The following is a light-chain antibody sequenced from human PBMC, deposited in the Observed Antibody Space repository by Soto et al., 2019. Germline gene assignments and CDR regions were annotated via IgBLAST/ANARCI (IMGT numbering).Light chain of an antibody. CDR3: QQGLT. V-gene: IGKV3-20*01. CDR1: QTLSGNF. J-gene: IGKJ4*01. CDR2: GVS. Sequence: EIVLTQSPGTLSLSPGERATLSCRASQTLSGNFLAWYQVRPGQAPRLLIYGVSSRATGIPDRFSGSGSGTDFTLTISRLDPEYFAVYYCQQGLTFGGGTQVEIK.